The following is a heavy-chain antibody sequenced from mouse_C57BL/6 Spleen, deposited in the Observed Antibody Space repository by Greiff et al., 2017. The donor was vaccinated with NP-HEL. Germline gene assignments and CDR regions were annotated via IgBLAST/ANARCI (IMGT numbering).Heavy chain of an antibody. Sequence: EVHLVESGGGLVKPGGSLKLSCAASGFTFSDYGMHWVRQAPEKGLEWVAYISSGSSTIYYADTVKGRFTISRDNAKNTLFLQMTSLRSEDTAMYYCARRSYSNYLFDYWGQGTTLTVSS. D-gene: IGHD2-5*01. J-gene: IGHJ2*01. CDR2: ISSGSSTI. CDR3: ARRSYSNYLFDY. CDR1: GFTFSDYG. V-gene: IGHV5-17*01.